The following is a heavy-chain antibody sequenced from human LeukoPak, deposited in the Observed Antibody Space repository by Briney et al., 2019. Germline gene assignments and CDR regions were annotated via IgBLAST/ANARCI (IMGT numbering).Heavy chain of an antibody. J-gene: IGHJ6*03. CDR2: ISGSGGST. V-gene: IGHV3-23*01. Sequence: GGSLRLSCAGSGFNFYSYWMSWVRQAPGKGLEWVSAISGSGGSTYYADSVKGRFTISRDNSKNTLYLQMNSLRAEDTAVYYCAKSTDLIAAAGKVPTYYYYMDVWGKGTTVTVSS. D-gene: IGHD6-13*01. CDR1: GFNFYSYW. CDR3: AKSTDLIAAAGKVPTYYYYMDV.